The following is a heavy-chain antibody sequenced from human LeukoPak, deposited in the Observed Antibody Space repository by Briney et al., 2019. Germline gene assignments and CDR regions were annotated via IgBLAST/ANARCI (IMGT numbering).Heavy chain of an antibody. V-gene: IGHV4-59*11. J-gene: IGHJ4*02. CDR1: GGSISSHY. Sequence: SETLSLTCTVSGGSISSHYWAWLRQPPGKGLEWIGWMFFTGDTNYNPSLKSRVTISVDHSKNQFSLKLTSVTAADTAVYYCAKEGNDYGANSIAYWGQGTLVTVSS. CDR2: MFFTGDT. D-gene: IGHD4-23*01. CDR3: AKEGNDYGANSIAY.